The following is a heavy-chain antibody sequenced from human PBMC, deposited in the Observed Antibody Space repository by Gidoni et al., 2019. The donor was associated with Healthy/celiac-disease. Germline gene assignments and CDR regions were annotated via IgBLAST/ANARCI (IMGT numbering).Heavy chain of an antibody. CDR3: ARGSLYDSSGYYIPDTRYWYFDL. D-gene: IGHD3-22*01. CDR2: INHSGST. J-gene: IGHJ2*01. V-gene: IGHV4-34*01. CDR1: GGSFSGYY. Sequence: QVQLQQWGAGLLKPSETLSLTCAVYGGSFSGYYWSWIRQPPGKGLEWIGEINHSGSTNYNPSLKSRVTISVDTSKNQFSLKLSSVTAADTAVYYCARGSLYDSSGYYIPDTRYWYFDLWGRGTLVTVSS.